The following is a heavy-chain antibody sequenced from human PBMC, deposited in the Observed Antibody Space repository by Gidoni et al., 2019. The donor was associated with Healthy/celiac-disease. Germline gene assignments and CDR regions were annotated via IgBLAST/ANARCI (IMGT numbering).Heavy chain of an antibody. Sequence: QVQLQESGPGLVKPSQTLSLTCTVSGSSISSGSYYWSWIRQPAGKGLEWIGRIYTSGSTNYNPSLKSRVTISVDTSKNQFSLKLSSVTAADTAVYYCARDGFPAAFDIWGQGTMVTVSS. J-gene: IGHJ3*02. CDR3: ARDGFPAAFDI. D-gene: IGHD5-12*01. V-gene: IGHV4-61*02. CDR2: IYTSGST. CDR1: GSSISSGSYY.